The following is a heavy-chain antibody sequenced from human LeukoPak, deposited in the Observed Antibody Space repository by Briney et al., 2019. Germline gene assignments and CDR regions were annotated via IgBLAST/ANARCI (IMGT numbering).Heavy chain of an antibody. CDR3: ARDPKVEWLPNFDY. J-gene: IGHJ4*02. V-gene: IGHV3-30-3*01. Sequence: PGGSLRLSCAASGSTFSSYAMHWVRQAPGKGLEWVAVISYDGSNKYYADSVKGRFTISRDNSKNTLYLQMNSLRAEDTAVYYCARDPKVEWLPNFDYWGQGTLVTVSS. CDR2: ISYDGSNK. CDR1: GSTFSSYA. D-gene: IGHD3-3*01.